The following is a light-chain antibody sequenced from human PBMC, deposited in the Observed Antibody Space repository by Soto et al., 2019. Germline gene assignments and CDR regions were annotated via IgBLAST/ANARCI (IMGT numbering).Light chain of an antibody. CDR3: QQYNSWSPIT. CDR2: LGS. CDR1: QILLNSNGYNY. J-gene: IGKJ5*01. Sequence: DIVMTQSPLSLPVTPGEPASISCISSQILLNSNGYNYLDWYLQKPGQSPQLLIYLGSNRATGIPARFSGSGSGTEFTLTISSLQSEDFAVYYCQQYNSWSPITFGQGTRLEIK. V-gene: IGKV2-28*01.